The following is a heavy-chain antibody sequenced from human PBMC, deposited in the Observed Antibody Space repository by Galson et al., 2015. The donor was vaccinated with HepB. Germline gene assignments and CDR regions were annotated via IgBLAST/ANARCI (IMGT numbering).Heavy chain of an antibody. Sequence: SLRLSCATAGFIFGYHGMTWVRQAPGTGLERVASINGRGSKSNYAESVKGRFPISRDNSKNTLFLEMNSLRAEDTAVYYCVKEGAWFGGDWFDPWGQGTLVIVS. D-gene: IGHD3-16*01. J-gene: IGHJ5*02. V-gene: IGHV3-23*01. CDR1: GFIFGYHG. CDR3: VKEGAWFGGDWFDP. CDR2: INGRGSKS.